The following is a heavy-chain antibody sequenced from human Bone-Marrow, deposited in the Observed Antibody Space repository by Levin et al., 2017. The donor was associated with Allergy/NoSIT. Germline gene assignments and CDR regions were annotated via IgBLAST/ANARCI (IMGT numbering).Heavy chain of an antibody. CDR3: ARDSRDTTIAAAVYYFDY. D-gene: IGHD6-13*01. CDR1: GYTFTSYY. V-gene: IGHV1-46*01. J-gene: IGHJ4*02. Sequence: GESLKISCKASGYTFTSYYMHWVRQAPGQGLEWMGIINPSGGSTSYAQKFQGRVTMTRDTSTSTVYMELSSLRSEDTAVYYCARDSRDTTIAAAVYYFDYWGQGTLVTVSS. CDR2: INPSGGST.